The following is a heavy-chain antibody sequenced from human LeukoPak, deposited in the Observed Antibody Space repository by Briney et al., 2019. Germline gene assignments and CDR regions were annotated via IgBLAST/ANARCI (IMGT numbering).Heavy chain of an antibody. Sequence: SETLSLTCTVSGGSISSSSYYWGWIRQPPGKGLEWIGSIYYSGSTYYNPSLKSRVTISVDTSKNQFSLKLSSVTAADTAVYYCARQAGYCSSTSCYYGSSWYWDYWGQGTLVTVSS. V-gene: IGHV4-39*01. J-gene: IGHJ4*02. CDR1: GGSISSSSYY. CDR3: ARQAGYCSSTSCYYGSSWYWDY. CDR2: IYYSGST. D-gene: IGHD2-2*01.